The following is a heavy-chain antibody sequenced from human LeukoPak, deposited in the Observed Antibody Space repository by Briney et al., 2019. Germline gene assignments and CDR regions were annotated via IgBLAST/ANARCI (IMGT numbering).Heavy chain of an antibody. CDR2: IHSADSNT. CDR3: AGARPRGYPLDY. Sequence: GESLKISCKDSGYSFTNYWIGWVRRMPGKGLEWMGIIHSADSNTKYSPSFQGQVTISADKSISTAYLQWSGLKASDTAMYYCAGARPRGYPLDYWGQGTLVNVS. V-gene: IGHV5-51*01. D-gene: IGHD5-12*01. CDR1: GYSFTNYW. J-gene: IGHJ4*02.